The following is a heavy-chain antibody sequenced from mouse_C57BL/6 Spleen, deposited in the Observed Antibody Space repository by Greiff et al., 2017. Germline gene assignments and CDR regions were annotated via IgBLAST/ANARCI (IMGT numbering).Heavy chain of an antibody. V-gene: IGHV5-9*01. D-gene: IGHD3-2*02. CDR1: GFTFSSYT. Sequence: EVMLVESGGGLVKPGGSLKLSCAASGFTFSSYTMSWVRQTPEKRLEWVATISGGGGNTYYPDSVKGRFTISRDHAKNTLYLQMSRLRAEDTALYYCARQSALGCWGQGTTLAVSS. J-gene: IGHJ2*01. CDR2: ISGGGGNT. CDR3: ARQSALGC.